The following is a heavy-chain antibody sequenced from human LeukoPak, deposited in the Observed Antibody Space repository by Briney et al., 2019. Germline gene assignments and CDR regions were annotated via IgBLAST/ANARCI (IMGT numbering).Heavy chain of an antibody. V-gene: IGHV4-34*01. Sequence: KPSETLSLTCAVYGGSFSGYYWSWIRQPPGKGLEWIGEINHSGSTNYNPSLKSRVTISVDTSKNQFSLKLSSVTAADTAVYYCARLGRGYSYGLFDYWGQGTLVTVSS. CDR3: ARLGRGYSYGLFDY. CDR2: INHSGST. J-gene: IGHJ4*02. CDR1: GGSFSGYY. D-gene: IGHD5-18*01.